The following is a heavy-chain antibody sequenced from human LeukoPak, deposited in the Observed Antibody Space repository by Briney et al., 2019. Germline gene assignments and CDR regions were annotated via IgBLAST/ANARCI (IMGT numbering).Heavy chain of an antibody. CDR3: ARDKGYAVDY. CDR1: GFTFSSYW. V-gene: IGHV3-74*01. J-gene: IGHJ4*02. Sequence: QSGGSLILSCAASGFTFSSYWMHWGRQAPGKGQVWVSLVKSDGISTNYADSVKGRFTISRDNAKNTLYLQMNSLRADDTAVYYCARDKGYAVDYWGQGTLVTVSS. D-gene: IGHD5-12*01. CDR2: VKSDGIST.